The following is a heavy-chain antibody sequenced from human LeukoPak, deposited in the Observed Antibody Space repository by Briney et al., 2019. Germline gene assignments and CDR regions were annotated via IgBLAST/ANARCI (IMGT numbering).Heavy chain of an antibody. V-gene: IGHV3-7*03. CDR3: VSGGGSGY. D-gene: IGHD6-19*01. Sequence: GGSLRLSCAASRFTFSTNWMGWVRQAPGKGLEWVASITPAGSEKYYANSMKGRFTISRDNAKNSLFLQMNSLRADDTGVYFCVSGGGSGYWGQGTLVTVSS. J-gene: IGHJ4*02. CDR1: RFTFSTNW. CDR2: ITPAGSEK.